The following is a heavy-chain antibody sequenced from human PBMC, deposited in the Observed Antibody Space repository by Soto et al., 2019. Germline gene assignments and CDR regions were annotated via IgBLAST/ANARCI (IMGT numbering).Heavy chain of an antibody. V-gene: IGHV3-11*01. CDR3: ARLGSIAAAGTPDY. Sequence: GGSLRLSCAASGFTFSDYYMSWFRQAPEKGLEWVSYASGSGGVKLYADSVKGRFTISRDNAKNSLYLQLNSLRADDTAVYYCARLGSIAAAGTPDYWGQGTLVTVSS. CDR2: ASGSGGVK. J-gene: IGHJ4*02. CDR1: GFTFSDYY. D-gene: IGHD6-13*01.